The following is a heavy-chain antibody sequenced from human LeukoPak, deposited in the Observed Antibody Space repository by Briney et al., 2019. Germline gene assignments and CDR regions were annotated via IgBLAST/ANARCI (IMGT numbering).Heavy chain of an antibody. J-gene: IGHJ6*02. CDR1: GFTFSSYA. V-gene: IGHV3-23*01. CDR3: AKEMVLGWFGEPHYGMDV. Sequence: GGSLRLSCAASGFTFSSYAMSWVRKAPGKGLEWVSAISGSVGSTYYADSVKGRFTISRDNSKNTLYLQMNSLRAEDTAVYYCAKEMVLGWFGEPHYGMDVWGQGTTVIVSS. CDR2: ISGSVGST. D-gene: IGHD3-10*01.